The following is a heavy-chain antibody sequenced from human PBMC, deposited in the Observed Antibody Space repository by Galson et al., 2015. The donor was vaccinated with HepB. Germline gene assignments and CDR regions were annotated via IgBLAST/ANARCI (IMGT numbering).Heavy chain of an antibody. D-gene: IGHD1-26*01. CDR1: GGTFSSYA. J-gene: IGHJ4*02. CDR2: IIPILGIA. CDR3: ARGPSSGSYGDY. V-gene: IGHV1-69*04. Sequence: SVKVSCKASGGTFSSYAISWVRQAPGQGLEWMGRIIPILGIANYAQKFQGRVTITADKSTSTAYMELSSLRSEDTAVYYCARGPSSGSYGDYWGQGTLVTVSS.